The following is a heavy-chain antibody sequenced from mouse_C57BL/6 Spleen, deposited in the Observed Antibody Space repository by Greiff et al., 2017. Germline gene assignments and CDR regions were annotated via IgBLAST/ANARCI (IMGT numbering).Heavy chain of an antibody. CDR3: ARRTTVTEHYFDY. CDR2: IDPSDSYT. V-gene: IGHV1-50*01. J-gene: IGHJ2*01. CDR1: GYTFTSYW. D-gene: IGHD1-1*01. Sequence: VQLQQPGAELVKPGASVKLSCKASGYTFTSYWMQWVKQRPGQGLEWIGEIDPSDSYTNYNQKFKGKATLTVDTSSSTAYMQLSSLTSEDSAVYYCARRTTVTEHYFDYWGQGTTLTVSS.